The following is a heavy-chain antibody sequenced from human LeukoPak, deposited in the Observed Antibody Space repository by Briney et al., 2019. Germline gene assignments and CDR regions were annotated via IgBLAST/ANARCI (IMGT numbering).Heavy chain of an antibody. CDR3: AREKPFYDSSGYYYPIAFDY. Sequence: GGSLRLSCAASGFSFFSYTMNWVRQAPGKGLEWVSSISSTRSYIYYADSVKGRFTISRDNAKNSLYLQMNSLRAEDTALYYCAREKPFYDSSGYYYPIAFDYWGQGTLVTVSS. V-gene: IGHV3-21*04. CDR1: GFSFFSYT. D-gene: IGHD3-22*01. CDR2: ISSTRSYI. J-gene: IGHJ4*02.